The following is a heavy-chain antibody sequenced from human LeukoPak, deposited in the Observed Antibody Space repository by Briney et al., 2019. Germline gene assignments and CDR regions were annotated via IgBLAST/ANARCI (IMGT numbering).Heavy chain of an antibody. Sequence: SETLSLTCTVSGGSISNYYWSWLRQPPGKGLEWIGHIYSTGSTTYSPSLKSRVIMSADASKNQFSLKVTSVTAADTAVYYCARLRDLYSFFDYWGQGTLVTVSS. D-gene: IGHD5-18*01. CDR2: IYSTGST. J-gene: IGHJ4*02. CDR1: GGSISNYY. CDR3: ARLRDLYSFFDY. V-gene: IGHV4-59*08.